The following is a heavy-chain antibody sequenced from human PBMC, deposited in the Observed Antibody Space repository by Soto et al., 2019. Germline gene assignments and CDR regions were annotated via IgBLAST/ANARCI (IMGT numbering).Heavy chain of an antibody. Sequence: QVQLVESGGGLVKPGGSLRLSCAASGFTFSGYYMTWIRQAPGKGLECISYISSSGDRTKYADSVKGRFTISRDNAKKSLYLQMTSLSAEDTAVYYCVTGTAYYFETWGQGSLVTVSS. CDR2: ISSSGDRT. V-gene: IGHV3-11*05. CDR1: GFTFSGYY. D-gene: IGHD1-1*01. CDR3: VTGTAYYFET. J-gene: IGHJ4*02.